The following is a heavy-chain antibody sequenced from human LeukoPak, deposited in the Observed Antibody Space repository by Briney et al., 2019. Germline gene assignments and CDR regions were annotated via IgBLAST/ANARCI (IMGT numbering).Heavy chain of an antibody. CDR3: ARVTPRVRYFDWLSPQYFDY. CDR1: GGSISSSSYY. J-gene: IGHJ4*02. CDR2: IYYSGST. Sequence: SETLSLTCTASGGSISSSSYYWGWIRQPPGKGLEWIGSIYYSGSTYYNPSLKSRVTISVDTSKNQFSLKLSSVTAADTAVYYCARVTPRVRYFDWLSPQYFDYWGQGTLVTVSS. V-gene: IGHV4-39*07. D-gene: IGHD3-9*01.